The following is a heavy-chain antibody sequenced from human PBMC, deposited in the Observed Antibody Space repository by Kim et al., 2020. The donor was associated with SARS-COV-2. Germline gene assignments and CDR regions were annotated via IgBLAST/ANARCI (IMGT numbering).Heavy chain of an antibody. V-gene: IGHV4-39*01. Sequence: SETLSLTCTVSGGSISSSSYYWGWIRQPPGKGLEWIGSIYYSGSTYYNPSLKSRVTISVDTSKNQFSLKLSSVTAADTAVYYCASRMGYGGNWDYWGQGT. D-gene: IGHD2-21*01. CDR3: ASRMGYGGNWDY. CDR2: IYYSGST. CDR1: GGSISSSSYY. J-gene: IGHJ4*02.